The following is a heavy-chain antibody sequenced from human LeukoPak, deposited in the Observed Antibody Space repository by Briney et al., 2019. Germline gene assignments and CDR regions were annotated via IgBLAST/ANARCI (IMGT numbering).Heavy chain of an antibody. J-gene: IGHJ4*02. V-gene: IGHV3-7*01. Sequence: GGSLRLSCAASGFTFSSYWMTWVRQAPGKGLEWVANIKQDGSEKYYVDSVKGRFTISRDNAKNSLYLQMNSLRAEDTAVYYCARDRVVGATNFDYWGEGTLVTVSS. CDR1: GFTFSSYW. CDR3: ARDRVVGATNFDY. D-gene: IGHD1-26*01. CDR2: IKQDGSEK.